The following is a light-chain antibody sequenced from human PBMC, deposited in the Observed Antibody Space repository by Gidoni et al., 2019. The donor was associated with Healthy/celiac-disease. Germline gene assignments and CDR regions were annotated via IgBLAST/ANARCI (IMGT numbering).Light chain of an antibody. Sequence: EIVLTQSPGTLSFSPGERATLSCRASQSVSSSYLAWYQQKPGQAPRLLIYGASSRATGIPDSFSGSGSGTDFTLTISRLEPEDFAVYYCQQYGSSPPLTFGGGTKVEIK. J-gene: IGKJ4*01. CDR1: QSVSSSY. CDR3: QQYGSSPPLT. CDR2: GAS. V-gene: IGKV3-20*01.